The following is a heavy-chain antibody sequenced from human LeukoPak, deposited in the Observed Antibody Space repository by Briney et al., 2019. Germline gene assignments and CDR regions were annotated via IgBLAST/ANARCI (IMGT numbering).Heavy chain of an antibody. CDR2: ISAYNGNT. D-gene: IGHD2-15*01. Sequence: ASVKVSCKASGYIFSSYGISWVRQAPGQGLEWMGWISAYNGNTKFAQKFQGRVIMTTDTSTSTAYVELRSLRSDDTAVYYCARDVGGGAIYFDYWGQGTLVTVSS. V-gene: IGHV1-18*01. J-gene: IGHJ4*02. CDR3: ARDVGGGAIYFDY. CDR1: GYIFSSYG.